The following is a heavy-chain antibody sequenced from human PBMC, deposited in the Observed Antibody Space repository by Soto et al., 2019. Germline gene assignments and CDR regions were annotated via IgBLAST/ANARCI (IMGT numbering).Heavy chain of an antibody. Sequence: PGGSLRLSCAASGFTFSSYGMHWVRQAPGKGLEWVAVIWYDGSNKYYADSVKGRFTISRDNSKNTLYLQMNSLRAEDTAVYYCARSYYYDSSGYPTDVWGQGTTVTSP. CDR2: IWYDGSNK. CDR1: GFTFSSYG. J-gene: IGHJ6*02. D-gene: IGHD3-22*01. CDR3: ARSYYYDSSGYPTDV. V-gene: IGHV3-33*01.